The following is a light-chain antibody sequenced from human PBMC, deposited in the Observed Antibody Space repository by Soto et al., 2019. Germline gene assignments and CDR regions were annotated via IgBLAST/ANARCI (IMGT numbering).Light chain of an antibody. Sequence: AIRMTQSPSSFSASTGDRVTITCRASQGISSYLAWYQQKPGKAPKLLIYAASTLQSGVPSRFSGSGSGTEFTLTSSSLQPEDFATYYCQQLNSYPITFGQGTRLEIK. CDR2: AAS. CDR1: QGISSY. CDR3: QQLNSYPIT. J-gene: IGKJ5*01. V-gene: IGKV1-8*01.